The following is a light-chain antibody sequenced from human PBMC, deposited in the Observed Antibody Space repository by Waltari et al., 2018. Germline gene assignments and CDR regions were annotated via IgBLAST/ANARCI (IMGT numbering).Light chain of an antibody. CDR1: SLRRSY. V-gene: IGLV3-19*01. J-gene: IGLJ3*02. CDR2: GKN. Sequence: SSELTQDPAVSVALGQTVRITCQGDSLRRSYPTWYQQKPGQAPIIVISGKNNRPSGIPDRFSGSSSGNTASLTITGAQAEDEADYYCTSRDINSNHFWIFGGGTKLTVL. CDR3: TSRDINSNHFWI.